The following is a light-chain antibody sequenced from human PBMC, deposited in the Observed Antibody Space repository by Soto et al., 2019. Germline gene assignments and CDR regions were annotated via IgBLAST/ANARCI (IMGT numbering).Light chain of an antibody. CDR3: QQYYNTPWT. V-gene: IGKV4-1*01. CDR2: WSS. CDR1: QSVLYSSNNKNY. J-gene: IGKJ1*01. Sequence: DIVMTQSPDSLAVSLGERATINCKSSQSVLYSSNNKNYLAWYQQKPGQPPKLLIYWSSTRESGGPDRFSGSGSGTDFTLTISSLQAEDAAVYYCQQYYNTPWTFGQGTKVEIK.